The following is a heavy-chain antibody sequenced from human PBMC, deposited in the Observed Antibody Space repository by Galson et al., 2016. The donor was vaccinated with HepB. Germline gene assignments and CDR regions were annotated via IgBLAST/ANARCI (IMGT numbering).Heavy chain of an antibody. V-gene: IGHV5-51*01. J-gene: IGHJ4*02. Sequence: QSGAEVKKPGESLKTSCQGSGYSFSNYWIGWVRQKPGKGLEWMGIISPGDSHTRYSPSFQGQVTISADKSISTAYLQWSSLKASDTAIYYCARRLTHDSKMWDIDYWGQGTLVTVSS. D-gene: IGHD1-26*01. CDR2: ISPGDSHT. CDR3: ARRLTHDSKMWDIDY. CDR1: GYSFSNYW.